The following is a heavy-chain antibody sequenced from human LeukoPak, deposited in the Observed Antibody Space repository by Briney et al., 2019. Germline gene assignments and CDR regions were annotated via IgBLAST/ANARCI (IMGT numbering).Heavy chain of an antibody. D-gene: IGHD1-14*01. V-gene: IGHV4-4*09. CDR1: GYSISSDYC. Sequence: SETLSLTCIVSGYSISSDYCWGWIRQPPGKGLEWIGYIYTSGSTNYNPSLKSRVTISVDTSKNQFSLKLSSVTAADTAVYYCAGRGEPTGDYYYYYMDVWGKGTTVTVSS. J-gene: IGHJ6*03. CDR3: AGRGEPTGDYYYYYMDV. CDR2: IYTSGST.